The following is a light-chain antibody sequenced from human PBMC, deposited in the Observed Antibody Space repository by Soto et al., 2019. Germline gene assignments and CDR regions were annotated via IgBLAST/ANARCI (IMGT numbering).Light chain of an antibody. CDR2: AAS. J-gene: IGKJ2*01. V-gene: IGKV1-39*01. CDR1: ESIANY. CDR3: QQSDISPYT. Sequence: DIQMTHSPSSLSASVGVRVTITCRASESIANYLNWYQQKPGQATNLLIYAASTLQTGVPSRFSGSGSGTDLTLTISSLQTEDFATYFCQQSDISPYTFGQGSKLDI.